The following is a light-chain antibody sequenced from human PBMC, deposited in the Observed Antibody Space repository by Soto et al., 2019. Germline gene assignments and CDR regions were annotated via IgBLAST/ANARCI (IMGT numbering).Light chain of an antibody. CDR3: QQANSFPLT. CDR2: SAS. Sequence: DIQMTQLPSSMSASVGDRVTITCRASQGISRWLAWYHQKPGKAPNLLIYSASTLHSGVPSRFSGSGSGTDFTLTISSLQPEEFGPYYCQQANSFPLTFGPGTKVDMK. J-gene: IGKJ3*01. V-gene: IGKV1-12*01. CDR1: QGISRW.